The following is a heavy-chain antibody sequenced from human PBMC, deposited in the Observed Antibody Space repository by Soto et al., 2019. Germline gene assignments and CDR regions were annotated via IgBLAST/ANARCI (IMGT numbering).Heavy chain of an antibody. J-gene: IGHJ5*02. D-gene: IGHD6-13*01. V-gene: IGHV3-48*01. CDR1: GFTFSSYS. CDR3: ARHPERIAEIGWFDP. CDR2: ISSSSSTI. Sequence: GGSLRLSCAASGFTFSSYSMNWVRQAPGKGLEWVSYISSSSSTIYYADSVKGRFTISRDNAKNSLYLQMNSLRAEDTAVYYCARHPERIAEIGWFDPWGQGTLVTSPQ.